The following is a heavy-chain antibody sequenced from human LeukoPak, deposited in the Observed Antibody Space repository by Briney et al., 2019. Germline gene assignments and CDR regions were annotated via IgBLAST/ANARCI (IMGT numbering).Heavy chain of an antibody. CDR2: ISYDGSNK. J-gene: IGHJ4*02. CDR1: GFTFSSYA. D-gene: IGHD4-17*01. V-gene: IGHV3-30-3*01. CDR3: ARVPTTHEVY. Sequence: GGSLRLSCAASGFTFSSYAMHWVRQAPGKGLEWVAVISYDGSNKYYADSVKGRFTISRDNSKNTLYLQMNSLRAEDTAVYYCARVPTTHEVYWGQGTLVTVSS.